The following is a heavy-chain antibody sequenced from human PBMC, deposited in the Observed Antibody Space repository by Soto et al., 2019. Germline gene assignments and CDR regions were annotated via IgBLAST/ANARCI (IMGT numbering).Heavy chain of an antibody. CDR3: ATYFYDSRGYPGASDI. CDR2: FDPEDGET. CDR1: GYTLTELS. J-gene: IGHJ3*02. D-gene: IGHD3-22*01. Sequence: ASVKVSCKVSGYTLTELSMHWVRQAPGKGLEWMGGFDPEDGETIYAQKFQGRVTMTEDTSTDTAYMELSSLRSEDTAVYYCATYFYDSRGYPGASDIRGPGLMVT. V-gene: IGHV1-24*01.